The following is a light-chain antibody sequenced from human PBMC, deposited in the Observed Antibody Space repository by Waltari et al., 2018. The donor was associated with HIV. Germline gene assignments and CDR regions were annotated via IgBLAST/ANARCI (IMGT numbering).Light chain of an antibody. CDR1: QSVFYNSENKYY. V-gene: IGKV4-1*01. J-gene: IGKJ1*01. CDR2: WAS. Sequence: IVMAPSPDSLVVSLGERATINCKSTQSVFYNSENKYYLPWYHQKSGQPPKLLIYWASSRVSGVPGRFIGSGTGTDFSLTITNVQAEDVGIYYCHQYYDTPPTFGQGTKV. CDR3: HQYYDTPPT.